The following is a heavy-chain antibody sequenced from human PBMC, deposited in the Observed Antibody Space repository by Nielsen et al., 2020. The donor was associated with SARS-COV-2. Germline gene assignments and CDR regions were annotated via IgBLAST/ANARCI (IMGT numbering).Heavy chain of an antibody. CDR3: ARDPGVPRTYYYYMDV. D-gene: IGHD2-2*01. CDR2: ISSSSSYT. J-gene: IGHJ6*03. Sequence: SLKISCAASGFTFSDYYMSWIRQAPGKGLEWVSYISSSSSYTNYADSVKGRFTISRDNAKNSLYLQMNSLRAEDTAVYYCARDPGVPRTYYYYMDVWGKGTTVTVSS. V-gene: IGHV3-11*06. CDR1: GFTFSDYY.